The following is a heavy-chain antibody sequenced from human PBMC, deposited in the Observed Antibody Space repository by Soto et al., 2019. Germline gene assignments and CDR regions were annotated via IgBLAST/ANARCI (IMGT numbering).Heavy chain of an antibody. CDR2: VRNKVNSYTT. J-gene: IGHJ4*02. Sequence: EVQLVESGGGLVQPEGSLRLSCVASGFTFSDYYMDWVRQAPGKGLEWVGRVRNKVNSYTTEYAASVKGRFTVSRDDSRNSVYLQMNSLRAEDTAVYFCAKGGTYHIGDFDSWGQGTLVTVSS. CDR3: AKGGTYHIGDFDS. CDR1: GFTFSDYY. D-gene: IGHD5-12*01. V-gene: IGHV3-72*01.